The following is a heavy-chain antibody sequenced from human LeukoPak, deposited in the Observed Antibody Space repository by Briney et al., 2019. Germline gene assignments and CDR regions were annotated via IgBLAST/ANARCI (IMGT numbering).Heavy chain of an antibody. J-gene: IGHJ6*03. CDR2: ISAYNGNT. Sequence: GASVKVSCKASGYTFTSYGISWVRQAPGQGLEWMGWISAYNGNTNYAQKLQGRVTMTTDTSTSTAYMELSSLRPDDTAVYSCARGVTARGFYYYMDIWGNGTTVTISS. CDR3: ARGVTARGFYYYMDI. CDR1: GYTFTSYG. D-gene: IGHD2-21*02. V-gene: IGHV1-18*01.